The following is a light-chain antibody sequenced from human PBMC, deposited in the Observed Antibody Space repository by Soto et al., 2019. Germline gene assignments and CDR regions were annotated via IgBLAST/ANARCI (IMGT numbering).Light chain of an antibody. J-gene: IGKJ1*01. CDR1: QSVNSNY. CDR2: GAS. V-gene: IGKV3-20*01. Sequence: EIVLTQSPGTLSLSPGERATLSCRASQSVNSNYLAWYQRKPGQAPRLLIYGASNRATDIPDRFSASGSGTDFTLTITRLEAEDFAVYYCRQYDSTPPTFGQGTKVEVK. CDR3: RQYDSTPPT.